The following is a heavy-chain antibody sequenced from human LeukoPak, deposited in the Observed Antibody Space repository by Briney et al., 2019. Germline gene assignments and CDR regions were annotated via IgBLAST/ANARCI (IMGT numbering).Heavy chain of an antibody. CDR3: AGDMGGSRREAFDI. J-gene: IGHJ3*02. CDR2: INPNSGGT. Sequence: ASVKVSCKASGYTFTGYYMHWVRQAPGQGLEWMGWINPNSGGTNYAQKFQGRVTMTRDTSISAAYMELSRLRSDDTAVYYCAGDMGGSRREAFDIWGQGTMVTVSS. V-gene: IGHV1-2*02. CDR1: GYTFTGYY. D-gene: IGHD2-15*01.